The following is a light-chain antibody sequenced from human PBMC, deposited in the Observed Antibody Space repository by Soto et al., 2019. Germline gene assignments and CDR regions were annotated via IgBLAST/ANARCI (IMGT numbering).Light chain of an antibody. Sequence: QSVLTQPASVSGSPGQSITISCTGSSSDIGAYNFVSWYQHHPGKAPKLILYEVTTHPSGVSSRFSGSKSGNTASLTISGLQADDEATYYCSSYTSSSTPYVFGTGTKVTFL. CDR2: EVT. J-gene: IGLJ1*01. CDR1: SSDIGAYNF. CDR3: SSYTSSSTPYV. V-gene: IGLV2-14*01.